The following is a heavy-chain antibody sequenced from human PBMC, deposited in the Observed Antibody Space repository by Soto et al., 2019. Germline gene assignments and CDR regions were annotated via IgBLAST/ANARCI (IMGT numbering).Heavy chain of an antibody. D-gene: IGHD6-6*01. CDR2: LSYDGIAQ. V-gene: IGHV3-30*18. CDR3: VKGGWYGSSSPSDR. J-gene: IGHJ5*02. CDR1: GFTLSHQD. Sequence: QEQLVESGGDVVQPGGSLRLSCAASGFTLSHQDMHWVRQATGKGLEWVAVLSYDGIAQYYADSVKGRFTISRDNSKNTLYLQMNSLRVEDTALYYCVKGGWYGSSSPSDRWGQGTLVTVSS.